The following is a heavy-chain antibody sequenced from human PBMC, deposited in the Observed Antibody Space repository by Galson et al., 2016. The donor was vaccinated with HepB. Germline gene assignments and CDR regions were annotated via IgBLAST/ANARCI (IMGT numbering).Heavy chain of an antibody. CDR2: TTSDGSST. V-gene: IGHV3-74*01. CDR1: GFTFSNYW. J-gene: IGHJ5*02. Sequence: SLRLSCAASGFTFSNYWMHWVRQAPGKGLVWVSRTTSDGSSTTYAESVKGRFTISRDNAKNTLYLQMNSLRAEDTAVYYCARDRGSSTPFDPWGQGTLVTVSS. CDR3: ARDRGSSTPFDP. D-gene: IGHD2-2*01.